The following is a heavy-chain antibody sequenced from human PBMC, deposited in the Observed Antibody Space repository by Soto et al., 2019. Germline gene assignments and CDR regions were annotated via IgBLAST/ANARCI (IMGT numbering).Heavy chain of an antibody. CDR1: TFSSYT. J-gene: IGHJ5*02. CDR2: ITPLFGTT. V-gene: IGHV1-69*01. CDR3: ARGPDYGDDGGWFDP. D-gene: IGHD4-17*01. Sequence: QVQLVQSGAEVKRPGSSVKVSCRGTFSSYTINWVRQAPGQGLEWVGGITPLFGTTNYAQKFQGRLTITADASTSRAYMELNSLRSEDTAVYYCARGPDYGDDGGWFDPWGQGTLVTVSS.